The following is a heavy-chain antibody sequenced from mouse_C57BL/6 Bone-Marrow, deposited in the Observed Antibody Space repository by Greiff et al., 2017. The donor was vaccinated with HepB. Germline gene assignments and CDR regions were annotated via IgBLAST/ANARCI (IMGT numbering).Heavy chain of an antibody. D-gene: IGHD1-1*01. CDR2: INPNNGGT. CDR3: SSRTMYYGSSYAMDY. V-gene: IGHV1-26*01. J-gene: IGHJ4*01. CDR1: GYTFTDYY. Sequence: VQLQQSGPELVKPGASVKISCKASGYTFTDYYMNWVKQSHGKSLEWIGDINPNNGGTSYNQKFKGKATLTVDKSSSTAYMELRSLTSEDSAVYYCSSRTMYYGSSYAMDYWGQGTSVTVSS.